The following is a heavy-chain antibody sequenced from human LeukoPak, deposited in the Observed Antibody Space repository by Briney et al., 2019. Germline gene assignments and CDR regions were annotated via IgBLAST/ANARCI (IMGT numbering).Heavy chain of an antibody. Sequence: SQTLSLTCTVSGGSISSGGYYWSWIRQPPGKGLVWIGYIYHSGSTFYNPSLKSRVTISVDTSKNQFSLKLSSVTAADTAVYYCARARVTTGGTDYWGQGTLVTVSS. D-gene: IGHD4-11*01. CDR1: GGSISSGGYY. CDR3: ARARVTTGGTDY. J-gene: IGHJ4*02. V-gene: IGHV4-30-2*01. CDR2: IYHSGST.